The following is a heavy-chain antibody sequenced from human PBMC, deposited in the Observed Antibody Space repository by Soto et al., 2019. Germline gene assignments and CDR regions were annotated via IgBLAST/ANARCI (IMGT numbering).Heavy chain of an antibody. D-gene: IGHD6-13*01. J-gene: IGHJ4*02. CDR3: ARPTPASSWPPDY. Sequence: SETLSLTCTVCGGSISSSSYYWGWIRQPPGKGLEWIGSIYYSGSTYYNPSLKSRVTISVDTSKNQFSLKLSSVTAADTAVYYCARPTPASSWPPDYWGQGTLLTVSS. CDR1: GGSISSSSYY. V-gene: IGHV4-39*01. CDR2: IYYSGST.